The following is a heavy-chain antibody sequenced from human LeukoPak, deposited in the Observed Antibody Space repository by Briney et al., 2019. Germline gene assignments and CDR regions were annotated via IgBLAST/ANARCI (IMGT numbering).Heavy chain of an antibody. D-gene: IGHD3-16*02. J-gene: IGHJ4*02. CDR2: ISNDGKIK. CDR1: GFTFSGYA. Sequence: GGSLRLSCAASGFTFSGYAMHWVRQAPGKGLEWLALISNDGKIKYYAGSVQGRFTISRDNSQNTLYLQMNSLRTEDTAIYYCARDRLLGDIHTSFDYWGQGTLVTVSS. CDR3: ARDRLLGDIHTSFDY. V-gene: IGHV3-30*01.